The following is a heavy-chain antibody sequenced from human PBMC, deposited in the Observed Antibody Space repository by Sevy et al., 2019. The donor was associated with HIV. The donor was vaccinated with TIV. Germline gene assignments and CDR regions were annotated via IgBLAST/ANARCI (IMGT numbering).Heavy chain of an antibody. CDR1: GFTFGSYA. CDR3: ARDGGLGYCTGGSCNRYYYYYGLDV. Sequence: GGSLRLSCAASGFTFGSYAMHWVRQAPGKGLEWLAFISYDGSRKYYADSVKGRFTISRDNSKNTLFMQVNSLRVEDTAVYYCARDGGLGYCTGGSCNRYYYYYGLDVWGQGTTVTVSS. J-gene: IGHJ6*02. V-gene: IGHV3-30-3*01. D-gene: IGHD2-15*01. CDR2: ISYDGSRK.